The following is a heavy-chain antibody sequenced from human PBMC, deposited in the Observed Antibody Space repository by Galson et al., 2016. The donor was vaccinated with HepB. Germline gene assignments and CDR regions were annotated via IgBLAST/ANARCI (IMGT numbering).Heavy chain of an antibody. D-gene: IGHD1-1*01. Sequence: SLRLSCAASGFTFSSYALNWVRQAPGKGLEWVSYIGSRSSPIHYADSVKGRFTISRDNAKNSVYLQLNSLRADDTAVYYCARDGDNWNDFDCWGQGTLVTVSS. V-gene: IGHV3-48*01. CDR2: IGSRSSPI. CDR1: GFTFSSYA. CDR3: ARDGDNWNDFDC. J-gene: IGHJ4*02.